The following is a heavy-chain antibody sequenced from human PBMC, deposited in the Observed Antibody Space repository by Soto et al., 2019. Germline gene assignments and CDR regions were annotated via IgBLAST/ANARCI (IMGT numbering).Heavy chain of an antibody. D-gene: IGHD4-4*01. CDR2: ISYDGSNK. Sequence: GGSLRLSCAASGFTFSSYGMHWVRQAPGKGLEWVAVISYDGSNKYYADSVKGRFTISRDNSKNTLYLQMNSLRAEDTAVYYCAKDQGYSNYNWFDPWGQGTLVTVSS. J-gene: IGHJ5*02. CDR3: AKDQGYSNYNWFDP. CDR1: GFTFSSYG. V-gene: IGHV3-30*18.